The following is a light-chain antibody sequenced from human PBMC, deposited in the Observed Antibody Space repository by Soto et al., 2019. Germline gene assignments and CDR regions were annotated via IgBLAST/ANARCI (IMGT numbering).Light chain of an antibody. CDR2: EVN. CDR1: SSDVGGNDY. CDR3: CSYGFAGSDYLV. J-gene: IGLJ3*02. Sequence: QSVLTQPPTASESPGQSVTISCTGASSDVGGNDYVSWYQHHPGKVPKLMIFEVNKRPSGVPHRFSGSKSGNTASLTVSGLQAEDEADYYCCSYGFAGSDYLVFGGGTKLTVL. V-gene: IGLV2-8*01.